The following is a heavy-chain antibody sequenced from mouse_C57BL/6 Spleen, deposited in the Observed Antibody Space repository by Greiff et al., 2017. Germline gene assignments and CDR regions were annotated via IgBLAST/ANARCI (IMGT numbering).Heavy chain of an antibody. D-gene: IGHD2-4*01. Sequence: QVQLQQSGAELVKPGASVKISCKASGYAFSSYWMNWVKQRPGKGLEWIGQIYPGDGDTNYNGKFKGKATLTADKSSSTAYMQLSSLTSEDSAVYFCARGNDDDYAQAWFAYWGQGTLVTVSA. CDR2: IYPGDGDT. CDR1: GYAFSSYW. CDR3: ARGNDDDYAQAWFAY. V-gene: IGHV1-80*01. J-gene: IGHJ3*01.